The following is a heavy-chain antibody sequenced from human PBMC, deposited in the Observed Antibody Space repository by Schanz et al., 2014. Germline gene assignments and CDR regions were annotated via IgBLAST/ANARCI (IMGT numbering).Heavy chain of an antibody. D-gene: IGHD2-15*01. CDR2: ISPLLGVA. V-gene: IGHV1-69*04. CDR1: GGTFVTFF. Sequence: QVHLVQSGAEVKEPGSSVKVSCKPSGGTFVTFFFTWVRQAPGQGPQWMGRISPLLGVANYAQEFQGRLTITAATSTSTASMELSSMRSEDTAVYYCATCSGGTCHAKPVLDNWGQGTLVTVSS. CDR3: ATCSGGTCHAKPVLDN. J-gene: IGHJ4*02.